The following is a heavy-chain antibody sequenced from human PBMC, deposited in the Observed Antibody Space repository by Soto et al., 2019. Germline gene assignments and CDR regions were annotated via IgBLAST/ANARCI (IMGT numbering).Heavy chain of an antibody. CDR2: TFFRSKQYN. V-gene: IGHV6-1*01. CDR1: GDSVSSNSAA. J-gene: IGHJ3*02. CDR3: ARARCSADALYI. Sequence: SQTLSLTCAISGDSVSSNSAAWNWIRQSPSRGLEWLGRTFFRSKQYNDYAESLKSRITINPDTSKNHFPLHLDSVTPGDTAVYDCARARCSADALYIWGQGTMVTVAS.